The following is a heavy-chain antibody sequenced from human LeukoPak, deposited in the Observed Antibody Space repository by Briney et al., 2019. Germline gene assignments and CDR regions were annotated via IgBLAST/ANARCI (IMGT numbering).Heavy chain of an antibody. J-gene: IGHJ4*02. CDR2: IYHSGST. CDR3: ATPTSYHGVYLW. V-gene: IGHV4-39*01. CDR1: VASTTSSSSS. Sequence: PPEPLSFPSSAPVASTTSSSSSWGCIRQPPGQGLEWFGRIYHSGSTYSTPSLKSRATISVDTSKNTFSLKLNSVPAPTPAVFYCATPTSYHGVYLWWGQGALVTVSS. D-gene: IGHD4-17*01.